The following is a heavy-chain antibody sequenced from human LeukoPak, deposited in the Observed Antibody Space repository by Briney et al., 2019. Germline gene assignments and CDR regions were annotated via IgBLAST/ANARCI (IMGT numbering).Heavy chain of an antibody. V-gene: IGHV3-7*01. J-gene: IGHJ6*04. Sequence: GGSLRLSCAASGFTFSSHWMTWVRQAPGKGPEWVASINKDGSEQYYVDSVKGRFTISRDNAKNSLSLQVSSLRAEDTAVYYCTRGGATSSWYWFFWGKGTTVTVSS. CDR2: INKDGSEQ. CDR3: TRGGATSSWYWFF. CDR1: GFTFSSHW. D-gene: IGHD6-13*01.